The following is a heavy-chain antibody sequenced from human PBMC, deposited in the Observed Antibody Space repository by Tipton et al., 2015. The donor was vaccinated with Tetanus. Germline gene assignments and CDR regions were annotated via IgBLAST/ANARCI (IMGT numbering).Heavy chain of an antibody. CDR1: GYNFAAYY. CDR3: SRGIKTFDP. V-gene: IGHV1-2*02. J-gene: IGHJ5*02. Sequence: QVQLVQSGAGVKKPGASVKVSCKASGYNFAAYYIHWVRQAPGQGLEWMGWINPNTGDTNYAQNFQGRVIMTRDKSTSTAYMELSGLKSDDTAIYYCSRGIKTFDPWGQGTLVIVSS. CDR2: INPNTGDT.